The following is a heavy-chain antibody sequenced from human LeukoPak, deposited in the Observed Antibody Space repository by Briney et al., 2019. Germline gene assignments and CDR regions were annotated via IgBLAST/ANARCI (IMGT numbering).Heavy chain of an antibody. J-gene: IGHJ4*02. D-gene: IGHD6-13*01. Sequence: PSQTLSLTCTVSGGSISSGSYYWSWIRQPAGKGLEWIGRIYTSGSTNYNPSLKSRVTISVDTSKNQFSLKLSSVTAADTAVYYCVRSGGSSSHFDYWGQGTLVTVSS. V-gene: IGHV4-61*02. CDR1: GGSISSGSYY. CDR3: VRSGGSSSHFDY. CDR2: IYTSGST.